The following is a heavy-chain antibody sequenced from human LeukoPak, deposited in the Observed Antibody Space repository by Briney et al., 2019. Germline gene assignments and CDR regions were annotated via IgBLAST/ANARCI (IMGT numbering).Heavy chain of an antibody. V-gene: IGHV3-23*01. CDR1: GFTFSGFA. J-gene: IGHJ4*02. D-gene: IGHD1-26*01. CDR2: IGNTAGTT. CDR3: AKTMGAIDHDY. Sequence: GGSLRLSCAASGFTFSGFAMSWVRQAPGKGLEWVSTIGNTAGTTYYADSVKGRFTISRDNSENTLYLQMNSLRAEDTAVYFCAKTMGAIDHDYWGQGTLVTVSS.